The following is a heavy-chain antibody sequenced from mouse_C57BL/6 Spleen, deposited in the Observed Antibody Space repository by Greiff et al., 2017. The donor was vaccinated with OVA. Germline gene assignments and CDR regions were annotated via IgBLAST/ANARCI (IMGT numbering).Heavy chain of an antibody. V-gene: IGHV1-50*01. J-gene: IGHJ2*01. D-gene: IGHD1-1*01. CDR3: ARYAVEEDY. Sequence: QVQLQQPGAELVKPGASVKLSCKASGYTFTSYWMQWVKQRPGQGLEWIGEIDPSDSYTNYNQKFKGKATLTVDTSSSTAYMQLSSLTSEDSAVYYCARYAVEEDYWGQGTTLTVSS. CDR2: IDPSDSYT. CDR1: GYTFTSYW.